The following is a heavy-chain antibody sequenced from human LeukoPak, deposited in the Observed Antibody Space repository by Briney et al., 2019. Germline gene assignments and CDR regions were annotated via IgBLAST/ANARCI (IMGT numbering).Heavy chain of an antibody. CDR2: TYYRSKWYN. J-gene: IGHJ5*02. CDR3: AREVKVGTTWSWFDP. D-gene: IGHD1-26*01. V-gene: IGHV6-1*01. Sequence: SQTLSLTCAISGDSVSSNSAAWIWIRQSPSRGLEWLGRTYYRSKWYNDYAVSVKSRITITPGTSKSQFALQLNSVTLEDTAVYYCAREVKVGTTWSWFDPWGQGTLVTVSS. CDR1: GDSVSSNSAA.